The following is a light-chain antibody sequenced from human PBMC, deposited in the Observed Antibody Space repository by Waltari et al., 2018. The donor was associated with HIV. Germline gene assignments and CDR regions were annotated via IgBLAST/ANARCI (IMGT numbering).Light chain of an antibody. J-gene: IGLJ2*01. Sequence: QSVLTQPPSVSEAPRQRVTISCSGSSSNIGNNAVNWYQQLPGKAPKLLIYYDDLLPSGVSDRFSGSKSGTSACLAISGLQSEDEADYYCAAAWDDSLNGPVFGGGTKLTVL. CDR2: YDD. CDR3: AAAWDDSLNGPV. CDR1: SSNIGNNA. V-gene: IGLV1-36*01.